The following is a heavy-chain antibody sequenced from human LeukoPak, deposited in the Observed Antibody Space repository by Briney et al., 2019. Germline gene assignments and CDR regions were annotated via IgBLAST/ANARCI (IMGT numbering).Heavy chain of an antibody. J-gene: IGHJ6*02. CDR2: MYYTGST. CDR3: ARGQYYYYYGMDV. Sequence: SETLSLTCTVSGGSIRSYYWTWIRQPPGKGLEWIGYMYYTGSTKYNPSLKSRVSISVDTSKNQFSLTLTSVTAADTAVYYCARGQYYYYYGMDVWGQGTTVTVSS. V-gene: IGHV4-59*01. CDR1: GGSIRSYY.